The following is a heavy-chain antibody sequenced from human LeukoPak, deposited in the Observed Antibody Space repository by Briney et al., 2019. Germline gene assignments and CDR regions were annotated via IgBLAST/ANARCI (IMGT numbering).Heavy chain of an antibody. J-gene: IGHJ6*02. V-gene: IGHV3-7*03. CDR3: ARGFYGGKKGTPAAV. D-gene: IGHD4-23*01. CDR2: IKQDGSEK. Sequence: PGGSLRLSCAASGFTFSTYWMSWVRQAPGKGLEWVANIKQDGSEKYYVDSVKGRFIISRDNARNSLYLQMNSLRDEDTAVYYCARGFYGGKKGTPAAVWGQGTTVTVSS. CDR1: GFTFSTYW.